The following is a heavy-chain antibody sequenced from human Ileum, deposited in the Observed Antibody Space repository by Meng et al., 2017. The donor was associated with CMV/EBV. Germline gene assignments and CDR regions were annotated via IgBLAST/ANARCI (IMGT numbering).Heavy chain of an antibody. V-gene: IGHV2-5*01. CDR3: TYYYDSSGLG. Sequence: TCTFSGFSLSTCGVGVGWIRQPPGKALKWLALIYWNDDKRYSPSLKSRLTITKDTSKNQVVLIMTNMDPVDTATYYCTYYYDSSGLGWGQGTLVTVSS. CDR1: GFSLSTCGVG. D-gene: IGHD3-22*01. CDR2: IYWNDDK. J-gene: IGHJ4*02.